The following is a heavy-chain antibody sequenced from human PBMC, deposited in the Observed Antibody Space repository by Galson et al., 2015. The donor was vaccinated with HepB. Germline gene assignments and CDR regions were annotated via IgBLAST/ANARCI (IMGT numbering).Heavy chain of an antibody. D-gene: IGHD3-3*01. Sequence: LSLTCAVYGGSFSEYYGSWVRLPPGKGLEWIGQISHSGSTNYNPSLKSRATMSVDTSKNQFSLKLSSVTAADTAVYYCARSSLSTYDFWSGHVYGMDVWGQGTTVTVSS. J-gene: IGHJ6*02. CDR2: ISHSGST. CDR1: GGSFSEYY. CDR3: ARSSLSTYDFWSGHVYGMDV. V-gene: IGHV4-34*01.